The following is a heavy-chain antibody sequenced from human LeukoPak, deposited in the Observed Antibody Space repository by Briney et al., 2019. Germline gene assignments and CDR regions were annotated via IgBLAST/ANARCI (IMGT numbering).Heavy chain of an antibody. J-gene: IGHJ6*02. CDR3: ARAHSIASYYYGVDV. D-gene: IGHD2/OR15-2a*01. V-gene: IGHV4-4*07. CDR2: IYGSGGT. CDR1: GGSISSYY. Sequence: PSETLSLTCTVSGGSISSYYWSWIRQPAGKGLEWIGRIYGSGGTNYNPSLKSRVTMSVDMSKKQISLKLSSVTAADTAVYYCARAHSIASYYYGVDVWGQGTTVTVSS.